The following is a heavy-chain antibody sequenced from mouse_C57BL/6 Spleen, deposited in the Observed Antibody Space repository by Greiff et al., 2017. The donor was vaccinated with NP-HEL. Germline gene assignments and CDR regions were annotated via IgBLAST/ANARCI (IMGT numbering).Heavy chain of an antibody. CDR3: ARQNSYYGSSYWFAY. CDR1: GYTFTEYT. D-gene: IGHD1-1*01. J-gene: IGHJ3*01. V-gene: IGHV1-62-2*01. Sequence: VQRVESGAELVKPGASVKLSCKASGYTFTEYTIHWVKQRFGQGLEWIGWFYPGSGSIKYNEKFKDKATLTADKSSSTGYMELSRLTSEDSAVYFCARQNSYYGSSYWFAYWGQGTLVTVSA. CDR2: FYPGSGSI.